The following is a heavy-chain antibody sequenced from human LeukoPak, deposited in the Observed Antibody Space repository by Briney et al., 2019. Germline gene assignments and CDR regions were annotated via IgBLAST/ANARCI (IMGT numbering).Heavy chain of an antibody. CDR2: ISWGGGST. CDR3: AKDWTPGY. D-gene: IGHD3/OR15-3a*01. V-gene: IGHV3-43*02. Sequence: GGSLRLYCAASGFTFDDYAMHWLRQAPGKGLEWVTLISWGGGSTYHADSVKGRFTISRDNSKNSLYLQMNSLRTEDTALYYCAKDWTPGYWGQGTLVTVSS. J-gene: IGHJ4*02. CDR1: GFTFDDYA.